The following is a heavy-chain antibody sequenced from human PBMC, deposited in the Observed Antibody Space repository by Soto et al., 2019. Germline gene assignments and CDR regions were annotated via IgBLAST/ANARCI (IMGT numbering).Heavy chain of an antibody. D-gene: IGHD6-19*01. CDR3: ARQYPAGFLDY. Sequence: SETLSLTCTVSGGSISSSSYYWGWIRQPPGKGLEWIGSIYYSGSTYYNPSLKSRVTISVDTSKNQFSLKLSSVTAADTAVYYCARQYPAGFLDYWGQGTLVTVSS. V-gene: IGHV4-39*01. J-gene: IGHJ4*02. CDR1: GGSISSSSYY. CDR2: IYYSGST.